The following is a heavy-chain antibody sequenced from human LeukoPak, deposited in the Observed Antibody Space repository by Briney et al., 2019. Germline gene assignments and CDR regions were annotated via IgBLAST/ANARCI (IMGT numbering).Heavy chain of an antibody. CDR2: INLNSGDT. V-gene: IGHV1-2*02. J-gene: IGHJ4*02. D-gene: IGHD5-24*01. CDR3: ARVDGSPDY. Sequence: ASVKVSCKASRNIFTGHYMHWVRQAPGQGLEWMGWINLNSGDTNHAQKFQGRVTITRDTSINTVYMELSSLRSEDTAVYFCARVDGSPDYWGQGTLVTVSS. CDR1: RNIFTGHY.